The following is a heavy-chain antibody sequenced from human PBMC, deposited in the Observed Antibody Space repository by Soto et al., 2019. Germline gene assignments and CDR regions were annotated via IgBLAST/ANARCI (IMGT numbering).Heavy chain of an antibody. CDR1: VGPFSSYA. V-gene: IGHV1-69*01. D-gene: IGHD6-6*01. CDR2: IIPITGTV. CDR3: AREDSSSAQYLYLDV. Sequence: QVQLVQSGAEVKKPGSSVKVACKVAVGPFSSYAIAWVRQAPGQGLEWMGGIIPITGTVNYAQKFQGRVTITADESTTTVYIERSSLRSEDTAVDYCAREDSSSAQYLYLDVGGRGTLVTVSS. J-gene: IGHJ2*01.